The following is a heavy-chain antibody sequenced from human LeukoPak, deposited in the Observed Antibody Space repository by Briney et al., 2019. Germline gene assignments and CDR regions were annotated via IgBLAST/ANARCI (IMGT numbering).Heavy chain of an antibody. V-gene: IGHV3-23*01. D-gene: IGHD2-15*01. CDR2: ISGSGGST. Sequence: GGSLRLSCAASGFTFSSYAMSWVRQAPGKGLEWVSAISGSGGSTYYADSVKGRFTISRDNSKNTLYLQMSGLRADDTALYYCAKDGTPGDYWGQGTRVTVSS. J-gene: IGHJ4*02. CDR3: AKDGTPGDY. CDR1: GFTFSSYA.